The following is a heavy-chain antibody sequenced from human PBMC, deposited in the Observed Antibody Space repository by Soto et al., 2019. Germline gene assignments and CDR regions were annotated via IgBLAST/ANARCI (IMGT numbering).Heavy chain of an antibody. D-gene: IGHD6-13*01. CDR1: GYTFTGYY. V-gene: IGHV1-2*02. CDR3: ASLDIAAAGTPFDY. Sequence: ASVKVSCKASGYTFTGYYMHWVRQAPGQGLEWMGWINPNSGGTNYAQKFQGRVTMTRDTSISTAYMELSRLRSDDTAVYYCASLDIAAAGTPFDYWGQGTLVTVSS. CDR2: INPNSGGT. J-gene: IGHJ4*02.